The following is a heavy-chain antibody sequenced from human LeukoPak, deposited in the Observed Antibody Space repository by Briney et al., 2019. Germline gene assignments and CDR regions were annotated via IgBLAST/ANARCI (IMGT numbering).Heavy chain of an antibody. J-gene: IGHJ4*02. CDR3: ATPLGYCSSTSCGPLDY. D-gene: IGHD2-2*01. CDR2: ISSSGSTI. V-gene: IGHV3-11*01. CDR1: GCTFSDYY. Sequence: PGGSLRLSCAASGCTFSDYYMSWIRQAPGKGLEWVSYISSSGSTIYYADSVKGRFTISRDNAKNSLYLQMNSLRAEDTAVYYCATPLGYCSSTSCGPLDYWGQGTLVTVSS.